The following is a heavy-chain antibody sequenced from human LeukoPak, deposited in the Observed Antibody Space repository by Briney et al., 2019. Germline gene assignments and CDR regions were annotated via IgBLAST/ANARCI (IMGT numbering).Heavy chain of an antibody. Sequence: SETLSLTCTGSGYSINNTNYYWPCIRQPPGKVGEFIGTIYYSGSTHDKPSLKSGVSISVDTSKTPFSLKLSSVTAADTAVYFCARHTSDGDFAFDLWGQGTMVTVSS. CDR2: IYYSGST. CDR1: GYSINNTNYY. V-gene: IGHV4-39*01. CDR3: ARHTSDGDFAFDL. J-gene: IGHJ3*01. D-gene: IGHD4-17*01.